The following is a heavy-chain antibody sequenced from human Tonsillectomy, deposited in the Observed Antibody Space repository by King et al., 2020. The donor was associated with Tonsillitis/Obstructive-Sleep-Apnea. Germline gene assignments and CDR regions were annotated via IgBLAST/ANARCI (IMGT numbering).Heavy chain of an antibody. CDR2: IYPGDSDN. CDR1: GYSFNSYW. V-gene: IGHV5-51*01. CDR3: ARLIGRDGYNYFDY. J-gene: IGHJ4*02. Sequence: VQLVESGAEVKKPWEALKISCKGSGYSFNSYWLGWVRQMPGIGLDGCGNIYPGDSDNRYSPSFQGQVTLSADKSISTAYLQWCSLKAPDTAMYYCARLIGRDGYNYFDYWGQGTLVTVSS. D-gene: IGHD5-24*01.